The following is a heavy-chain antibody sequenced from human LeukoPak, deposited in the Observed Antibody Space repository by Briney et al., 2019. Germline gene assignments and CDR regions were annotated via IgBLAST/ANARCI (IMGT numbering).Heavy chain of an antibody. Sequence: GGSLRLSCAASGFTFRSYSIHWVRQAPGKGLEWVTSMSSSSGYIYSADSVKGRFTISRDNAKNSLYLQMNRLRAEDTAVYYCARHIGPNWFDPWGQGTLVTVSS. D-gene: IGHD2-21*01. CDR1: GFTFRSYS. CDR3: ARHIGPNWFDP. J-gene: IGHJ5*02. CDR2: MSSSSGYI. V-gene: IGHV3-21*04.